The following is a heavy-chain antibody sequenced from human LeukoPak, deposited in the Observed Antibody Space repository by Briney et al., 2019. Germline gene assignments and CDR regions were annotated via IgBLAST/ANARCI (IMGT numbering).Heavy chain of an antibody. CDR1: GFTFDDYA. D-gene: IGHD6-13*01. CDR3: AKARAGIAAAGNLCYFDY. Sequence: GGSLRLSCAASGFTFDDYAMHWVRQAPGKGLEWVSGISWNSGSIGYADSVKGRFTISRDNSKNMLYLQMNSLRAEDTAVYYCAKARAGIAAAGNLCYFDYWGQGTLVTVSS. J-gene: IGHJ4*02. V-gene: IGHV3-9*01. CDR2: ISWNSGSI.